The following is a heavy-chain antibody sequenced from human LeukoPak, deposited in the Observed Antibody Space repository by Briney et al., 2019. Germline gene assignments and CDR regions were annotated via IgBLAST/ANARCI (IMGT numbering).Heavy chain of an antibody. CDR3: AKGDDYSNIYYFDY. Sequence: GGSLRLSCAASGFTVSSNYMSWVRQAPGKGLEWVSVIYSGGSTYYADSVKGRFTISRDNSKNTLYLQMNSLRAEDTAVYYCAKGDDYSNIYYFDYWGQGTLVTVSS. V-gene: IGHV3-66*01. CDR1: GFTVSSNY. D-gene: IGHD4-11*01. J-gene: IGHJ4*02. CDR2: IYSGGST.